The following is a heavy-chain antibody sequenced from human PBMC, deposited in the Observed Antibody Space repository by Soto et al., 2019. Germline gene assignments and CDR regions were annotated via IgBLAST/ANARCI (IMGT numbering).Heavy chain of an antibody. V-gene: IGHV4-39*01. CDR2: IYYSGST. CDR3: ARASSGPRAFDI. Sequence: QLQLQESGPGLVKPSETLSLTCTVSGGSISSSSYYWGWIRQPPGKGLEWIGSIYYSGSTYYNPSLKSRVTISVDTSKNQFSLKLSSVTAADTAVYYCARASSGPRAFDIWGQGTMVTVSS. J-gene: IGHJ3*02. D-gene: IGHD3-3*01. CDR1: GGSISSSSYY.